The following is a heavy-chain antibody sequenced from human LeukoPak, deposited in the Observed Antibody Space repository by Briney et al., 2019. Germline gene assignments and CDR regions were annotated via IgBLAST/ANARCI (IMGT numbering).Heavy chain of an antibody. Sequence: SVKVSCKASGGTFSSYAISWVRQAPGQGLEWMGGIIPIIGTANYAQKFQGRVTITTDESTSTAYMELSSLRSEDTAVYYCARDLIRCSSTSCYRDDYYYYMDVWGKGTTVTVSS. J-gene: IGHJ6*03. V-gene: IGHV1-69*05. CDR2: IIPIIGTA. CDR3: ARDLIRCSSTSCYRDDYYYYMDV. CDR1: GGTFSSYA. D-gene: IGHD2-2*02.